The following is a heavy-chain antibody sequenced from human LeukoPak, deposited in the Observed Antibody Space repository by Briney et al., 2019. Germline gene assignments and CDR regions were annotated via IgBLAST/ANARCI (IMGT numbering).Heavy chain of an antibody. CDR1: GGSFKNHF. J-gene: IGHJ3*01. D-gene: IGHD5-24*01. V-gene: IGHV4-34*01. CDR2: VSHNGST. CDR3: ARDQSFEMDAFDV. Sequence: SETLSLTCAVYGGSFKNHFWTWIRQARGKGLEWIGEVSHNGSTVYNPSLESRITISVDTSKKQFSLRVNSVTVADAAVYYCARDQSFEMDAFDVWGQGTMVTVSS.